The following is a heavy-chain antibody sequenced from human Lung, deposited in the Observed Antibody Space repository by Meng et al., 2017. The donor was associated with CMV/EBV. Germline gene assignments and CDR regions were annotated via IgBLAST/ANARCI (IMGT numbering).Heavy chain of an antibody. Sequence: QVHLQESGPGLVEPSGTLSITCGVSGVSISSNIRWTWVRQPPGKGLEWIGDIDDSGSTNYNPSLNSRISISLDKSKNHFSLKVNSVTAADTAVYYCARGKQDAWELLAYWGQGALVTVSS. CDR2: IDDSGST. CDR1: GVSISSNIR. D-gene: IGHD1-26*01. CDR3: ARGKQDAWELLAY. J-gene: IGHJ4*02. V-gene: IGHV4-4*02.